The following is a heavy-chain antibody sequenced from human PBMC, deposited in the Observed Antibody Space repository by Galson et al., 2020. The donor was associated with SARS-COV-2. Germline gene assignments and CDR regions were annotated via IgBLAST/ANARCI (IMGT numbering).Heavy chain of an antibody. D-gene: IGHD6-13*01. CDR2: IYWNDDS. CDR3: ARIPEQLVPFFDY. V-gene: IGHV2-5*01. J-gene: IGHJ4*02. Sequence: SGPTLVKPTQTLTLTCTFSGFSLSTTGVGVAWIRQPTGKALEWLGNIYWNDDSRYIPSLNNRLTLTKDTSKNQVVLTMTNLDPVDTSTYYCARIPEQLVPFFDYWGQGTRVTVSS. CDR1: GFSLSTTGVG.